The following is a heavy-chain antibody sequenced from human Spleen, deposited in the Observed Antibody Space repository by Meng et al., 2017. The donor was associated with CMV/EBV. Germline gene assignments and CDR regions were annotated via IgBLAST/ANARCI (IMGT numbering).Heavy chain of an antibody. CDR2: IKQDGSEK. D-gene: IGHD2-2*01. CDR3: AREKRAGVAADFSYYYYGMDV. CDR1: GFTFSSYW. J-gene: IGHJ6*02. V-gene: IGHV3-7*01. Sequence: GGSLRLSCAASGFTFSSYWMSWVRQAPGKGLEWVANIKQDGSEKYYVDSVKGRFTISRDNAKKSLYLQMNSLRAEDTAVYYCAREKRAGVAADFSYYYYGMDVWGQGTTVTVSS.